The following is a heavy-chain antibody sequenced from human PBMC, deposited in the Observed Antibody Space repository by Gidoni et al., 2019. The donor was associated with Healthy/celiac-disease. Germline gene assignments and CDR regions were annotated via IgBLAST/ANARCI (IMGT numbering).Heavy chain of an antibody. CDR1: GFTFSSYS. D-gene: IGHD3-22*01. CDR3: ARGPYYYDSSGYGMDV. J-gene: IGHJ6*02. Sequence: EVQLVESGGGLVQPGGSLRLSCAASGFTFSSYSMNWVRQAPGKGLEWVSYISSSSSTIYYADSVKGRFTISRDNAKNSLYLQMNSLRAEDTAVYYCARGPYYYDSSGYGMDVWGQGTTVTVSS. CDR2: ISSSSSTI. V-gene: IGHV3-48*01.